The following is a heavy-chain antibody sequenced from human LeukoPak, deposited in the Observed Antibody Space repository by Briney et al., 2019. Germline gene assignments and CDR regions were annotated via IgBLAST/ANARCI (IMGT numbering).Heavy chain of an antibody. J-gene: IGHJ3*02. CDR1: GYSFTIYW. D-gene: IGHD6-19*01. Sequence: GESLKISCKGPGYSFTIYWIGWVRQMPGKGLEWMGIIYPGDSDTRYSPSFQGQVTIPADKSISTAYLQWSSLKASDTAMYYCARHLDSSGWSPFDIWGQGTMVTVSS. V-gene: IGHV5-51*01. CDR3: ARHLDSSGWSPFDI. CDR2: IYPGDSDT.